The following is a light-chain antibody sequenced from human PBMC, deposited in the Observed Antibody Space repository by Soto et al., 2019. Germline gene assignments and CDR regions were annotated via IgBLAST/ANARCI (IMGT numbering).Light chain of an antibody. CDR3: QQART. CDR1: QSVSSY. Sequence: EIVLTQSPATLSLSPGERATLSCSASQSVSSYLAWYQQKPGQAPMLLIYDAYNRATGIPASFSGSGSGTDFTLTLSNLGPEDSAVYYCQQARTFGQGTKVEIK. V-gene: IGKV3-11*01. CDR2: DAY. J-gene: IGKJ1*01.